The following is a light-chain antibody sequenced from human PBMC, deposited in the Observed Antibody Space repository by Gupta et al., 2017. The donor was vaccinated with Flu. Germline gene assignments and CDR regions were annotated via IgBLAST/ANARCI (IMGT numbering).Light chain of an antibody. Sequence: SSVLTQPPSVSVAPGQTASITCGGNNIGGKSVHWYLQKSGQAPVLVVHDDDGRPPGIPERFSGSKSGNTATLTLSRVEAGDEADYYCQVWDSSSGRVFGGGTKLTVL. J-gene: IGLJ3*02. CDR3: QVWDSSSGRV. CDR1: NIGGKS. CDR2: DDD. V-gene: IGLV3-21*02.